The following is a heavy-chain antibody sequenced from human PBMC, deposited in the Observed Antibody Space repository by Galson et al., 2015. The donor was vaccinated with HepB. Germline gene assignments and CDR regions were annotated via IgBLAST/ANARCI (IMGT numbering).Heavy chain of an antibody. CDR2: ISSDGNNE. Sequence: SLRLSCAASGFTFSSYTMHWVRQAPGKGLEWVAVISSDGNNEYYADSVKGRFTISRDNSRNTLYLKMNSLRDEDTAVYYCARDNTPPGSRYNWNYGDYWGHGTLITVSS. CDR3: ARDNTPPGSRYNWNYGDY. D-gene: IGHD1-7*01. CDR1: GFTFSSYT. V-gene: IGHV3-30-3*01. J-gene: IGHJ4*01.